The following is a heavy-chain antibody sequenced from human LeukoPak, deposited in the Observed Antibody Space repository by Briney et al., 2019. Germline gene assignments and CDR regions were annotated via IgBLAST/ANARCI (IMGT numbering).Heavy chain of an antibody. J-gene: IGHJ4*02. CDR1: GFTFDDYA. D-gene: IGHD5-18*01. V-gene: IGHV3-9*03. CDR3: ARGYRADY. Sequence: GGSLRLSCAASGFTFDDYAMHWVRQAPGKGLEWVSGISWNSGSIGYADSVKGRFTISRDNAKNSLYLQMNSLRAEDMALYYCARGYRADYWGQGTLVTVSS. CDR2: ISWNSGSI.